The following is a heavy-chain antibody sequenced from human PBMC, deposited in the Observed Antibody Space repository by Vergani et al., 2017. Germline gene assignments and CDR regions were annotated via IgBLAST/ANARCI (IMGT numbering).Heavy chain of an antibody. CDR1: GFTFSSHA. V-gene: IGHV3-23*01. CDR3: ATKSCGTPGCQIGYFRE. J-gene: IGHJ1*01. Sequence: EVQLLQSEGAVVQPGGSLRLSCVASGFTFSSHAMSWVRQGHGQGLEWVSSIKNTVDSTHYADSVKGRFTISRDNSKSTLYLQMNSLRTEDTAVYYCATKSCGTPGCQIGYFREWGQGTLVTVSS. CDR2: IKNTVDST. D-gene: IGHD1-1*01.